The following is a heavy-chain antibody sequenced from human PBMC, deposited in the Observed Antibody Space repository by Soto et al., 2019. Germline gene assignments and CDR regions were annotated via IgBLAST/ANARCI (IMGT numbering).Heavy chain of an antibody. D-gene: IGHD6-19*01. Sequence: QLQLQESGPGLVKPSETLSLTCTVSGGSISSSSYYWGWIRQPPGKGLEWIGSIYYSGSTYYNPSLKSRVTISVDTSKNQFSLKLSSVTAADTAVYYCARRLASRGWYSLLWYFDLWGRGTLDTVSS. CDR3: ARRLASRGWYSLLWYFDL. J-gene: IGHJ2*01. CDR1: GGSISSSSYY. V-gene: IGHV4-39*01. CDR2: IYYSGST.